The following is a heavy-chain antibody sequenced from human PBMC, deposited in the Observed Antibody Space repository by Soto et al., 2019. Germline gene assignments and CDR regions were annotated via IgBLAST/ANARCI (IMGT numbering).Heavy chain of an antibody. D-gene: IGHD2-8*01. V-gene: IGHV3-23*01. CDR3: AKDQMVFALPEYFDY. Sequence: GGSLRLSCAASGFTFSNYAMSWVRQAPGKGLEWVSAISGSGDSTYYADSVKGRFTISRDNSKNTLYLQMNSLRAEDTAVYNCAKDQMVFALPEYFDYWGQGTLVTVSS. CDR2: ISGSGDST. CDR1: GFTFSNYA. J-gene: IGHJ4*02.